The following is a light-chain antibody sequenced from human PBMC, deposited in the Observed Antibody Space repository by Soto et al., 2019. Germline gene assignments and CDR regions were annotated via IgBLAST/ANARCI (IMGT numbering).Light chain of an antibody. CDR2: EVT. J-gene: IGLJ2*01. CDR1: SSDIGGTNY. V-gene: IGLV2-8*01. Sequence: QSALTQPPSASGSPGQSVTFSCTGTSSDIGGTNYVSWYQQHPGKAPKLMIYEVTKRPSGVPDRFSGSKSGNTASLTVSGLQAEDEAAYYCSSYAGSKYVVTFGGGTKLTVL. CDR3: SSYAGSKYVVT.